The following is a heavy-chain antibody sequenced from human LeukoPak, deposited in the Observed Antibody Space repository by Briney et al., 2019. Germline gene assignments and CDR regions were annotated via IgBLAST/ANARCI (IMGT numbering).Heavy chain of an antibody. D-gene: IGHD1-26*01. Sequence: PGGSLRLSCAASGFTFSSYGMHWVRQAPGKGLEWVAFIRYDGSNKYYADSVKGRFTISRDNSKNTLYLQMNSLRPEDTAVYYCAVVGATWDGFDIWGQGTMVTVSS. J-gene: IGHJ3*02. CDR3: AVVGATWDGFDI. V-gene: IGHV3-30*02. CDR2: IRYDGSNK. CDR1: GFTFSSYG.